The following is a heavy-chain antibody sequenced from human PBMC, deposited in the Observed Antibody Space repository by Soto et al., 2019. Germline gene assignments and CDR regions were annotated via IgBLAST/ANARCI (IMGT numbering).Heavy chain of an antibody. D-gene: IGHD6-19*01. V-gene: IGHV4-31*03. CDR3: ARMYSSGSGWFHP. CDR2: FYSSGSI. CDR1: GYSITAGGYY. J-gene: IGHJ5*02. Sequence: PSETLSLTCFVSGYSITAGGYYWSWTRHHPGKGLEWIGSFYSSGSIIYNPSLRSRVSISGDTSSNQFSMSLTSVTAADTARYYCARMYSSGSGWFHPWGQGTLVTSPQ.